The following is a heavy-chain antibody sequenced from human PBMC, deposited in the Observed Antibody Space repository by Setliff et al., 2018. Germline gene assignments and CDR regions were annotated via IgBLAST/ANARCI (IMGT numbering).Heavy chain of an antibody. CDR3: AREGVGSGSYYWEVVRGMDV. CDR1: GYSLSSGYY. V-gene: IGHV4-38-2*02. J-gene: IGHJ6*02. Sequence: PSETLSLTCGLSGYSLSSGYYGGGIRQPPGKGLEWIGSIYHSGTTYYNPSLKSRVIISVDTSKNQSSLKLSSVTAADKAVYYCAREGVGSGSYYWEVVRGMDVWGQGTTVTVSS. CDR2: IYHSGTT. D-gene: IGHD3-10*01.